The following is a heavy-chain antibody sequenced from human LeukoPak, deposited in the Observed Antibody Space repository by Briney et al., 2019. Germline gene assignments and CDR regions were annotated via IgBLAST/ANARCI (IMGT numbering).Heavy chain of an antibody. Sequence: GGSLRLSCAASGFTFSRYSMHWVRQAPGKGLEYVSAISNNGGSTYYAKSMKGRFTISRDNSKNTLYLQMGSLRAEDMAVYYCARTSIAAREADYCGQGTLVTVSS. J-gene: IGHJ4*02. D-gene: IGHD6-6*01. V-gene: IGHV3-64*01. CDR1: GFTFSRYS. CDR2: ISNNGGST. CDR3: ARTSIAAREADY.